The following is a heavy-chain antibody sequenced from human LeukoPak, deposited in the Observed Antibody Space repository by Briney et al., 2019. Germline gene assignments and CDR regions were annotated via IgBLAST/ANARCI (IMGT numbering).Heavy chain of an antibody. CDR3: ARHGPSVLRFLEWSFDY. CDR1: GFTFSSYD. J-gene: IGHJ4*02. CDR2: INYSGST. V-gene: IGHV4-39*01. D-gene: IGHD3-3*01. Sequence: GSLRLSCAASGFTFSSYDMNWIRQPPGKGPEWIGSINYSGSTHDNPSLKSRVTISVDTSKNQFSLKVTSMTAADTSVYYCARHGPSVLRFLEWSFDYWGQGILVTVSS.